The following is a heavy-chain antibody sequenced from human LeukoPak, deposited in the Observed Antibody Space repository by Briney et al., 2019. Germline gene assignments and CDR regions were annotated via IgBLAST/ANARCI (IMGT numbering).Heavy chain of an antibody. V-gene: IGHV3-7*03. J-gene: IGHJ4*02. D-gene: IGHD2-2*01. Sequence: GGSLRLSCAASGFTFSSYWMSWVRQAPGEGLEWVANIKQDGSEKYYVDSVKGRFTISRDNAKNSLYLQMNSLRAEDTAVYYCARWAHCSGTSCPFVYWGQGTLVTVSS. CDR2: IKQDGSEK. CDR3: ARWAHCSGTSCPFVY. CDR1: GFTFSSYW.